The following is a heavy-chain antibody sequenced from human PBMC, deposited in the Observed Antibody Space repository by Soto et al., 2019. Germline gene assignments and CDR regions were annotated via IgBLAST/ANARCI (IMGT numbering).Heavy chain of an antibody. D-gene: IGHD5-12*01. Sequence: EVQLLESGGGLVQPGGSLRLSCAASGFTFSSYAMSWVRQAPGKGLEWVSAISGSGGSTFYADSVKGRFNISRDTSKNTLLLQMNSLRAEDTAVYYCAKDRGRGYDWFDSWGQGTLVTVSS. CDR1: GFTFSSYA. CDR2: ISGSGGST. V-gene: IGHV3-23*01. J-gene: IGHJ5*01. CDR3: AKDRGRGYDWFDS.